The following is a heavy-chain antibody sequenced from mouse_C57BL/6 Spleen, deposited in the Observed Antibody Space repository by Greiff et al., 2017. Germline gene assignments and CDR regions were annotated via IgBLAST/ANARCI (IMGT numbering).Heavy chain of an antibody. D-gene: IGHD2-1*01. J-gene: IGHJ4*01. CDR2: ISSGSSTI. Sequence: VQLKESGGGLVKPGGSLKLSCAASGFTFSDYGMHWVRQAPEKGLEWVAYISSGSSTIYYADTVKGRCTISRDNAKNTLFLQMTSLRSEDTAMFYCARPYGNYVYAMDYWGQGTSVTVSS. V-gene: IGHV5-17*01. CDR3: ARPYGNYVYAMDY. CDR1: GFTFSDYG.